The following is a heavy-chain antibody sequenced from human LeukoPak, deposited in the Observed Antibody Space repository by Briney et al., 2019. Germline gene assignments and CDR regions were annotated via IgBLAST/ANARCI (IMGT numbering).Heavy chain of an antibody. J-gene: IGHJ4*02. CDR2: IIPIFGTA. V-gene: IGHV1-69*06. Sequence: SVKVSCKASGGTFSSYAISWVRQAPGQGLEWMGGIIPIFGTANYAQKFQGRVTITADKSTSTAYMELSSLRSEDTAVYYRGRDKLDNWNDQDGDYWGQGTLVTVSS. CDR3: GRDKLDNWNDQDGDY. CDR1: GGTFSSYA. D-gene: IGHD1-20*01.